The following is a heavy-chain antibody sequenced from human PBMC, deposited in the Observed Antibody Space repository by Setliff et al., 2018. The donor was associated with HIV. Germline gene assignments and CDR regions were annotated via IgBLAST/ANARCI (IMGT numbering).Heavy chain of an antibody. V-gene: IGHV4-61*09. CDR3: ARGVSFWSGLVADV. CDR1: GGSISSGVYY. CDR2: IYSSGST. D-gene: IGHD3-3*01. Sequence: PSETLSLTCTVSGGSISSGVYYWSWIRQPAGKGLEWVGHIYSSGSTSYNPSLKSRVSISEETSKNQFSLKLNSVTAADAAVYYCARGVSFWSGLVADVWGPGTTVTVSS. J-gene: IGHJ6*02.